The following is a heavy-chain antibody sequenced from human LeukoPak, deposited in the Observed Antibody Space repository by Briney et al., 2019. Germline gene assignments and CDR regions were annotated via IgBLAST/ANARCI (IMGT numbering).Heavy chain of an antibody. D-gene: IGHD2-15*01. V-gene: IGHV1-69*13. CDR3: ARFPELGYCSGGSCYSPYNWFGP. J-gene: IGHJ5*02. CDR1: GGTFSSYA. CDR2: IIPIFGTA. Sequence: ASVKVSCKASGGTFSSYAISWVRQAPGQGLEWMRGIIPIFGTANYAQKFQGRVTITADESTSTAYMELSSLRSEDTAVYYCARFPELGYCSGGSCYSPYNWFGPWGQGTLVTVSS.